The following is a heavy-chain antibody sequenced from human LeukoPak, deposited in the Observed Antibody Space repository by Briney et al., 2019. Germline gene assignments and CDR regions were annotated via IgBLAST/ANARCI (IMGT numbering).Heavy chain of an antibody. CDR3: ASVRIAAADSY. D-gene: IGHD6-13*01. J-gene: IGHJ4*02. Sequence: GGSLRLSCAASGFTFSSYSMNWVRQAPGKGLEWVSSISSSSSYIYYADSVKGRFTISRDNAKNSLYLRMNSLRAEDTAVYYCASVRIAAADSYWGQGTLVTVSS. CDR1: GFTFSSYS. V-gene: IGHV3-21*01. CDR2: ISSSSSYI.